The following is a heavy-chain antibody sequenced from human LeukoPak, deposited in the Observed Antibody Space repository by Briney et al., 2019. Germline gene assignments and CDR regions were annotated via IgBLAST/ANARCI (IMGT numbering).Heavy chain of an antibody. CDR1: GGSISSYY. V-gene: IGHV4-59*01. CDR2: IYYSGST. Sequence: PSETLSLTCTVSGGSISSYYWSWIRQPPGKALEWIGYIYYSGSTNYNPSLKSRVTISVHTSKNQFSLKLRSVTAADTAVYYCARETSQKGAHYMAVGGKGTTVTISS. D-gene: IGHD3-16*01. CDR3: ARETSQKGAHYMAV. J-gene: IGHJ6*03.